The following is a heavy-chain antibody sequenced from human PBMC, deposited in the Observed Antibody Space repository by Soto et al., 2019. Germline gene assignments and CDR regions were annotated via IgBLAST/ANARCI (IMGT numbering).Heavy chain of an antibody. Sequence: QVQLVQSGAEVKNPGSSVKVSCKASGGTFSSYTISWVRQAPGQGLEWMGRIIPILGIANYAQKFQGRVTITAEKSTSTDSMKLSSLRPEDTAVYYCATTYPPYCSGGSCYSEDAFDSWGQGTMVTVS. CDR3: ATTYPPYCSGGSCYSEDAFDS. J-gene: IGHJ3*01. CDR2: IIPILGIA. D-gene: IGHD2-15*01. V-gene: IGHV1-69*02. CDR1: GGTFSSYT.